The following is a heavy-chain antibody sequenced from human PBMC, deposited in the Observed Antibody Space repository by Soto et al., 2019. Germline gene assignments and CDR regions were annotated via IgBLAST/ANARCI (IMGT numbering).Heavy chain of an antibody. CDR1: SGSISSTNW. V-gene: IGHV4-4*02. J-gene: IGHJ5*02. CDR2: IYHSGRT. D-gene: IGHD1-1*01. CDR3: ARWETGATAWFDP. Sequence: PSETLSLTCAVSSGSISSTNWWSWVRQPPGKGLEWIGEIYHSGRTNYNPSLKSRVTISVDKSKNQFSLKLSSVTAADTAVYYCARWETGATAWFDPWGQGTLVTVSS.